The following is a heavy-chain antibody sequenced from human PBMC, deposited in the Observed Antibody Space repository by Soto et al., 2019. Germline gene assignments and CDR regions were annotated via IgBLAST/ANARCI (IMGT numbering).Heavy chain of an antibody. V-gene: IGHV4-59*01. D-gene: IGHD3-10*01. J-gene: IGHJ3*02. Sequence: TSETLSLTCTVSGGSISSYYWSWIRQPPGKGLEWIGYIYYSGSTNYNPSLKSRVTISVDTSKNQFSLKLSSVTAADTAVYYCAREPNYGSGSYFTAFFDIWGQGTMVTVSS. CDR1: GGSISSYY. CDR2: IYYSGST. CDR3: AREPNYGSGSYFTAFFDI.